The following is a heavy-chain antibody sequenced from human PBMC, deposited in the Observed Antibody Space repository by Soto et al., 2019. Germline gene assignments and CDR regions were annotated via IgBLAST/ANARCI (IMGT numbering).Heavy chain of an antibody. J-gene: IGHJ4*02. CDR3: AGTVFRSGYTQDH. CDR1: GYKFTSYG. V-gene: IGHV1-18*01. CDR2: VTAYNDNV. Sequence: QLQLVQSGAEVKKPGASVKVSCKVSGYKFTSYGINWVRQAPGQGLEWMGWVTAYNDNVKYAEKFQRRDTMTADIGQTAVYMEVGCLRPDDPAVFYCAGTVFRSGYTQDHWGQGTLVTVAS. D-gene: IGHD3-3*01.